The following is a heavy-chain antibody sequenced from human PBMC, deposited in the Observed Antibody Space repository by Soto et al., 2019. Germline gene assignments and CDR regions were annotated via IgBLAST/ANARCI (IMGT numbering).Heavy chain of an antibody. D-gene: IGHD3-10*01. CDR3: ARDYYGSGSDNWFDP. CDR2: IYYSEST. Sequence: SETLSLTCTVSGGSISSSSYYWGWIRQPPGKGLEWIGCIYYSESTNYNPSLMSRVTISVDTSKNQFSLKLSSVTAADTAVYYCARDYYGSGSDNWFDPWGQGTLVTVSS. V-gene: IGHV4-39*07. J-gene: IGHJ5*02. CDR1: GGSISSSSYY.